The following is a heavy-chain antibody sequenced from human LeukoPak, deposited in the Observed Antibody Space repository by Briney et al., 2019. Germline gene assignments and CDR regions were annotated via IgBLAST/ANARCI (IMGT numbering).Heavy chain of an antibody. CDR1: GFTFNRWA. J-gene: IGHJ4*02. V-gene: IGHV3-64*01. Sequence: GGSLRLSCPASGFTFNRWAMHWVRQAPGKGLEYVSAISSDGRITYYASSVKGRFTISRDNSRNTLYLQMGSLRTEDMAVYYCARAGRLVGPLDNWGQGTLVTVSS. D-gene: IGHD2-8*02. CDR3: ARAGRLVGPLDN. CDR2: ISSDGRIT.